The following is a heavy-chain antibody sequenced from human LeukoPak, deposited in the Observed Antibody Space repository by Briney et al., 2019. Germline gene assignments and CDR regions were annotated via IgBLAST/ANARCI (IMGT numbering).Heavy chain of an antibody. CDR3: GRVAVAGSVDC. Sequence: PGGSLRLSCAAPGFSFSRNEMNWVRQAPGKGLEWVSYISSSGDTIYYADSVKGRFTISRDNAKSSLYLQMNSLRAEDTAVYYCGRVAVAGSVDCWGQGTLVTVSS. J-gene: IGHJ4*02. CDR1: GFSFSRNE. CDR2: ISSSGDTI. D-gene: IGHD6-19*01. V-gene: IGHV3-48*03.